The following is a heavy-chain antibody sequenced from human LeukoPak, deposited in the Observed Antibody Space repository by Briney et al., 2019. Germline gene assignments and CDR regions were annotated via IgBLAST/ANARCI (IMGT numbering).Heavy chain of an antibody. Sequence: ASVKVSCKASGYTFTGYYMHWVRQAPGQGLEWMGWINPNSGGTNYAQKFQGRVTMTRDTSISTAYMELSRLRSDDTAVYYCARENYDILTGSEPAFDYWGRGTLVTVSS. CDR3: ARENYDILTGSEPAFDY. CDR2: INPNSGGT. CDR1: GYTFTGYY. D-gene: IGHD3-9*01. J-gene: IGHJ4*02. V-gene: IGHV1-2*02.